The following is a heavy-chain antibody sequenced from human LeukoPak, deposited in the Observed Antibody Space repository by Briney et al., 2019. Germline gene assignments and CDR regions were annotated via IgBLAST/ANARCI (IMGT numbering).Heavy chain of an antibody. J-gene: IGHJ4*02. Sequence: SETLSLTCTVSGGSISSYYWSWIRQPPGKGLEWIGYIYYSGSTNYNPSLKSRVTISVDTSKNQFSLKLSSVTAADTAVYYCAATAVTIRVGPDYWGQGTLVTVSP. V-gene: IGHV4-59*01. CDR2: IYYSGST. CDR1: GGSISSYY. CDR3: AATAVTIRVGPDY. D-gene: IGHD4-17*01.